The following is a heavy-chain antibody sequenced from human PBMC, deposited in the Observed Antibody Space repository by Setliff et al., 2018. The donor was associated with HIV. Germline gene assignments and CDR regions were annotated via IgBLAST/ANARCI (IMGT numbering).Heavy chain of an antibody. CDR3: ARVYCSGGSCFTFDY. CDR2: ISVYNGNT. J-gene: IGHJ4*02. CDR1: GYTFTSYG. Sequence: ASVKVSCKASGYTFTSYGVTWVRQAPGQGLEWMGWISVYNGNTNYAQKLQGRVTMTTDTSTSTAYMELRSLRSDDTAVYYCARVYCSGGSCFTFDYWGQGTLVTSPQ. V-gene: IGHV1-18*01. D-gene: IGHD2-15*01.